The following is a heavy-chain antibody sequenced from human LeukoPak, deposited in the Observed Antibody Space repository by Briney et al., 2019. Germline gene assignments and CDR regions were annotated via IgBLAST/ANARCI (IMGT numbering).Heavy chain of an antibody. CDR2: INHSGST. CDR1: GGSFSGYY. Sequence: SETLSLTCAVYGGSFSGYYWSWIRQPPGKGLEWIGEINHSGSTNYNPSPKSRVTISVDTSKNQFSLKLSSVTAADTAVYYCARIRFLEWLSPDCFDYWGQGTLVTVSS. V-gene: IGHV4-34*01. CDR3: ARIRFLEWLSPDCFDY. J-gene: IGHJ4*02. D-gene: IGHD3-3*01.